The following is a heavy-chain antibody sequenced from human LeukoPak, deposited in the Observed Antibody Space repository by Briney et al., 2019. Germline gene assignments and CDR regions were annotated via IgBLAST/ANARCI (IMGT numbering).Heavy chain of an antibody. CDR1: GFTVSSNY. CDR2: IYSGGST. V-gene: IGHV3-53*01. Sequence: GGSLRLSCAASGFTVSSNYMSWVRQAPGKGLEWVSVIYSGGSTYYADSVKGRFTISRDNSKNTLYLQMNSLRAEDTAVYYCARDTRGYSYGYYFDYWGQGTLVTVSS. D-gene: IGHD5-18*01. CDR3: ARDTRGYSYGYYFDY. J-gene: IGHJ4*02.